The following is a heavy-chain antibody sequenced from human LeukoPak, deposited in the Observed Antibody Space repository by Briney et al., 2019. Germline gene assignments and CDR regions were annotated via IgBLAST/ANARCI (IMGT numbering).Heavy chain of an antibody. CDR2: ISAYNGNT. Sequence: GASVNVSCKASGYTFTSYGIGWVRQAPGQGLEWMGWISAYNGNTNYAQKLQGRVTMTTDTSTSTAYMELRSLRSDDTAVYYCARDRVTTMVQFDIWGQGTMVTVSS. J-gene: IGHJ3*02. CDR3: ARDRVTTMVQFDI. CDR1: GYTFTSYG. D-gene: IGHD3-10*01. V-gene: IGHV1-18*01.